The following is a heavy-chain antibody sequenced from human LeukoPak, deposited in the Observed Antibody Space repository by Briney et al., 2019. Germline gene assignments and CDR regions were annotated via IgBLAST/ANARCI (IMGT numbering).Heavy chain of an antibody. CDR1: GFTFSSYA. J-gene: IGHJ4*02. CDR2: ISYDGSYK. Sequence: GGSLRLSCAASGFTFSSYAMHWVRQAPGKGLEWVAVISYDGSYKYYADSVKGRFTISRDNSKNTLYLQMNSLRAEDTAVYYCARDRGSGWYFFYWGQGTLVTVSS. V-gene: IGHV3-30-3*01. CDR3: ARDRGSGWYFFY. D-gene: IGHD6-19*01.